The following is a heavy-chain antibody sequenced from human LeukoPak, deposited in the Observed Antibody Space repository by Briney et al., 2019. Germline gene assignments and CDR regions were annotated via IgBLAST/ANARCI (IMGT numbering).Heavy chain of an antibody. J-gene: IGHJ5*02. CDR1: GFTFTSYA. V-gene: IGHV3-23*01. Sequence: GGSLRLSCAASGFTFTSYAMCWVRQAPGKGLQWVSSITSSGDNTYYADSVKGRFTISRDNTKNTLHLQVNSLGAEDTAVYYCVRGSRGNYDTWGQGTLVTVSS. CDR3: VRGSRGNYDT. CDR2: ITSSGDNT. D-gene: IGHD3-22*01.